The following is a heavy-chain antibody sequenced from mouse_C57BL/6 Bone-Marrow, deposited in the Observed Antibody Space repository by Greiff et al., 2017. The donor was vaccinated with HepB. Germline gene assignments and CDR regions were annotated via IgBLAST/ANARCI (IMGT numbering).Heavy chain of an antibody. V-gene: IGHV5-2*01. CDR3: ARHYSNTKDYAMDY. D-gene: IGHD2-5*01. J-gene: IGHJ4*01. CDR2: LNSDGGST. Sequence: EVKLVESGGGLVQPGESLKLSCESNEYEFPSHDMSWVRKTPEKRLELVAALNSDGGSTYYPDTMERRFIISRDNTKKTLYLQMSSLRSEDTALYYCARHYSNTKDYAMDYWGQGTSVTVSS. CDR1: EYEFPSHD.